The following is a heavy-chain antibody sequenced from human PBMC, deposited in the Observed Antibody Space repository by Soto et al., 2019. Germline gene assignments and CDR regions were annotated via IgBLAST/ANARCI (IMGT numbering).Heavy chain of an antibody. J-gene: IGHJ6*03. CDR1: GYTFTSYA. D-gene: IGHD2-2*01. Sequence: GASVKVSCKASGYTFTSYAMHWVRQAPGQRLEWMGWINAGNGNTKYSQKFQGRVTITRDTSASTAYMELSSLRSEDTAVYYCAREGYCSSTSCRDYYYYYMDVWGKGTRVTVSS. V-gene: IGHV1-3*01. CDR2: INAGNGNT. CDR3: AREGYCSSTSCRDYYYYYMDV.